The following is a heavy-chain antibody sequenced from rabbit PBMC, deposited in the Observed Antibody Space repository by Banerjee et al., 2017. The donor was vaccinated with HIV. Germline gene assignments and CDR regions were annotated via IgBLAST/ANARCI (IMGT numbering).Heavy chain of an antibody. J-gene: IGHJ4*01. D-gene: IGHD4-1*01. CDR3: ARDLAGVIGWNFDL. CDR1: GFDFSSYG. V-gene: IGHV1S47*01. Sequence: QEQLEESGGDLVQPEGSLKLSCKASGFDFSSYGVSWVRQAPGKGLEWIGYITYGGSAYYASWVKGRFTISRDNAQNTVSLQLNSLTAADTATYFCARDLAGVIGWNFDLWGPGTLVTVS. CDR2: ITYGGSA.